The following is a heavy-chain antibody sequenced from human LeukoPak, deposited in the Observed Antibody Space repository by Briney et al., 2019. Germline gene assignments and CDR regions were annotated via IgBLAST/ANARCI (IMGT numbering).Heavy chain of an antibody. Sequence: SETLSLTCTVSGGSISGYYWSWIRQPPGKGLEWIGYIYYSGSTNYNPSLKSRVTISVDTSKNQFSLKLSSVTAADTAVYYCARVIAAAGTEWFDPWGQGTLVTVSS. V-gene: IGHV4-59*01. CDR3: ARVIAAAGTEWFDP. CDR1: GGSISGYY. J-gene: IGHJ5*02. D-gene: IGHD6-13*01. CDR2: IYYSGST.